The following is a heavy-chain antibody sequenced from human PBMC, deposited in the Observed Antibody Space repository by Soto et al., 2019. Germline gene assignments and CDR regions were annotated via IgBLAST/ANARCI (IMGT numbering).Heavy chain of an antibody. D-gene: IGHD1-26*01. CDR1: ENTLTELT. V-gene: IGHV1-24*01. Sequence: GASVKVSCKVPENTLTELTIDWLRQAPGKGPEWMGRSAPEXXEXXXXXKXXGRVSMTEDPSTDTAYMELTSLRFEDTAVYFCAADRKIVGTIGAFDFWGQGTLVTYPQ. CDR3: AADRKIVGTIGAFDF. CDR2: SAPEXXEX. J-gene: IGHJ4*02.